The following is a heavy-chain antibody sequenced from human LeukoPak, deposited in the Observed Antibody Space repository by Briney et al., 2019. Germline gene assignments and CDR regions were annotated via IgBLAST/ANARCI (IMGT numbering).Heavy chain of an antibody. CDR3: ARHPPRSPYYFDY. Sequence: SEALSLTCAVYGGSFSGYYWSWIRQPPGKGLEWIGEINHSGSTNYNPSLKSRVTISVDTSKNQFSLKLSSVTAADTAVYYCARHPPRSPYYFDYWGQGTLVTVSS. J-gene: IGHJ4*02. CDR2: INHSGST. CDR1: GGSFSGYY. V-gene: IGHV4-34*01. D-gene: IGHD4-17*01.